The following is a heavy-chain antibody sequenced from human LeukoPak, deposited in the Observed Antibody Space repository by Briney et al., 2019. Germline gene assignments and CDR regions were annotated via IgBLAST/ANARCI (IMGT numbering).Heavy chain of an antibody. D-gene: IGHD6-19*01. V-gene: IGHV3-7*01. Sequence: GGSLRLSCAASGFTFSSYWMSWVRQAPGKGLEWVANIKQDGSEKYYVDSVKGRFTISRDNAKHSLYLQMNSLRAEDTAVYYCARVSSLITVAGTFDYWGQGTLVTVSS. CDR3: ARVSSLITVAGTFDY. J-gene: IGHJ4*02. CDR1: GFTFSSYW. CDR2: IKQDGSEK.